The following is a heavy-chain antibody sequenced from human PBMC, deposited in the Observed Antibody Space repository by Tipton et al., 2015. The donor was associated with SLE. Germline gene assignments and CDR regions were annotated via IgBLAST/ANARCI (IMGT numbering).Heavy chain of an antibody. J-gene: IGHJ4*02. CDR1: GYTFTDYY. CDR3: ATGSSGWYEGYFDY. CDR2: INPNSGGT. V-gene: IGHV1-2*02. D-gene: IGHD6-19*01. Sequence: QLVQSGAEVKKPGASVEVSCKASGYTFTDYYMHWVRQAPGQGLEWMGWINPNSGGTNYAQKFQGRVTMTRDTSISTAYTELSTLTSDDTAVYYCATGSSGWYEGYFDYWGQGTLVTVSS.